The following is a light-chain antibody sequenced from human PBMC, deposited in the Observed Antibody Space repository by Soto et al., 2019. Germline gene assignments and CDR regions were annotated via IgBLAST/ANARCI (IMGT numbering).Light chain of an antibody. CDR2: AAS. Sequence: DIQLTQSPSFLSASVGDRVTITCRASQGISSYLAWYQQKPGKAPNLLIYAASTLQSGVPSRFSGSGSGTEFTLTISSLQPEDFATYYCQQLHSYPLTFGGGTKVDIK. CDR3: QQLHSYPLT. CDR1: QGISSY. V-gene: IGKV1-9*01. J-gene: IGKJ4*01.